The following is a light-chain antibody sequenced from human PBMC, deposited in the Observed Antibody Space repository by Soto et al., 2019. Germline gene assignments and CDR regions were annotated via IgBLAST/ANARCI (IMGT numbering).Light chain of an antibody. J-gene: IGKJ2*01. CDR1: QTISNNY. Sequence: EIVLTQSPGTLSLSPGERATLSCRTSQTISNNYLAWYQQKPGQAPRLLIYGASSRTTGIPDRFSGSGSGTDFTLTISRLEPEDFAVYFCQQYSMSPLTFGQGTKVDIK. CDR2: GAS. CDR3: QQYSMSPLT. V-gene: IGKV3-20*01.